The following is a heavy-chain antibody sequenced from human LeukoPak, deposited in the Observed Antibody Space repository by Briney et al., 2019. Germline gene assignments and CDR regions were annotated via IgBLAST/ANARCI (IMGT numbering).Heavy chain of an antibody. CDR2: ISSNGGST. CDR3: ASPMTTVTTNSFDI. V-gene: IGHV3-64*04. CDR1: GFTFSSYA. Sequence: GWSLRLSCSASGFTFSSYAMHWVRQAPGKGLEYVSAISSNGGSTYYADSVKGRFTISRDNTKNSLYLQMNSLRAEDTAVYYCASPMTTVTTNSFDIWGQGTMVTVSS. D-gene: IGHD4-17*01. J-gene: IGHJ3*02.